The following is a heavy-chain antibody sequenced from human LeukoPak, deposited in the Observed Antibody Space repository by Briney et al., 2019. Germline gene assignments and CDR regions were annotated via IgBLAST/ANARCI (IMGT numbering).Heavy chain of an antibody. CDR1: GDSINSSNW. CDR2: IYHSGNT. V-gene: IGHV4-4*02. J-gene: IGHJ4*02. Sequence: SETLSLTCAVSGDSINSSNWWTWVRQPPGKGLEWIGEIYHSGNTYYNPSLKSRVTISVDTSKNQFSLKLSSVTAADTAVYYCARGTRFGAASDTGYWGQGTLVTVSS. D-gene: IGHD6-13*01. CDR3: ARGTRFGAASDTGY.